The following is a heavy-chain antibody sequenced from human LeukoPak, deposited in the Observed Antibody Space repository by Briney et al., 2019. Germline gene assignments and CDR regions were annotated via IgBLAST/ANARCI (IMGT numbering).Heavy chain of an antibody. D-gene: IGHD1-26*01. Sequence: SETLSLTCTVSDASISGYYWCWIRQHPGKGLEWIRSIHFSGSTNYNPSLRSRVTISVDTTKNQLSLKLSSVTAADTAVYYCARDLGGIYFDYWGQGTLVTVSS. CDR3: ARDLGGIYFDY. CDR1: DASISGYY. V-gene: IGHV4-59*01. J-gene: IGHJ4*02. CDR2: IHFSGST.